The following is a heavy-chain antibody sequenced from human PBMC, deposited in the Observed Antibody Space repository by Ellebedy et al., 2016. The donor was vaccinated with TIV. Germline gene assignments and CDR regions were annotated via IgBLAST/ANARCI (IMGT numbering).Heavy chain of an antibody. CDR3: AKDVPPLGDFWSGYFH. Sequence: PGGSLRLSCAVSGLTFTTYGMHWVRQAPGKGLEWVALISYDGSNKFYADSVKGRFTISSDNYQNTLYLQMNRLRAEDTAVYYCAKDVPPLGDFWSGYFHWGQGTLVTVSS. J-gene: IGHJ4*02. D-gene: IGHD3-3*01. CDR1: GLTFTTYG. V-gene: IGHV3-30*18. CDR2: ISYDGSNK.